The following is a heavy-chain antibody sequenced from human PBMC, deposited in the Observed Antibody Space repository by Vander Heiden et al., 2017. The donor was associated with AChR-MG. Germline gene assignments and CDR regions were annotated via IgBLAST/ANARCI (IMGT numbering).Heavy chain of an antibody. Sequence: EVQLVESGGGLVKPGGSLRLSCAASGFTFSNAWMSWVRQAPGKGLEWVGRIKSKTDGGTTDDAAPVKGRFTISRDDSKNTLYLQMNSLKTEDTAVYYCTTEWELAAELDYWGQGNLVTVSS. V-gene: IGHV3-15*01. CDR1: GFTFSNAW. CDR3: TTEWELAAELDY. J-gene: IGHJ4*02. CDR2: IKSKTDGGTT. D-gene: IGHD1-26*01.